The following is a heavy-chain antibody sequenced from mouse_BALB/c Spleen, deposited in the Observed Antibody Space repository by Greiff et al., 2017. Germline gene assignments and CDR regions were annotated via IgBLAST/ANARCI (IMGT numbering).Heavy chain of an antibody. Sequence: EVKLMESGGDLVKPGGSLKLSCAASGFTFSSYGMSWVRQTPDKRLEWVATISSGGSYTYYPDSVKGRFTISRDNAKNTLYLQMSSLKSEDTAMYYCARRVRELGYAMDYWGQGTSVTVSS. V-gene: IGHV5-6*02. CDR1: GFTFSSYG. CDR2: ISSGGSYT. CDR3: ARRVRELGYAMDY. D-gene: IGHD2-14*01. J-gene: IGHJ4*01.